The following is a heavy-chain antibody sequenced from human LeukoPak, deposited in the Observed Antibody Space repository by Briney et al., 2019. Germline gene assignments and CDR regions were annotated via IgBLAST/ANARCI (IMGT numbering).Heavy chain of an antibody. CDR1: GFTFSSYW. V-gene: IGHV3-7*01. CDR2: IKQDGSEK. J-gene: IGHJ4*02. Sequence: GGSLRLSCAASGFTFSSYWMRWVRQAPGKGLEWVANIKQDGSEKNYVDSVKGRFTISRDNAKNSLYLQMNSLRAEDTAVYYCARGLRYSKRYYFDYWGQGTLVTVSS. CDR3: ARGLRYSKRYYFDY. D-gene: IGHD5-12*01.